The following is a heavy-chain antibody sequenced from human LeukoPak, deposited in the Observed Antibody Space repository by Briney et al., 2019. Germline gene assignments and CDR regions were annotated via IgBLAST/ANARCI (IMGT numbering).Heavy chain of an antibody. CDR3: ARDAVDTANAV. J-gene: IGHJ6*02. D-gene: IGHD5-18*01. CDR1: GFTFTTYW. V-gene: IGHV3-74*01. CDR2: INSDGSIT. Sequence: GGSLGLSCAASGFTFTTYWMHWVRQAPGKGLVWVSHINSDGSITSYADSVKGRFTISRDNAKNTLYLQMDSLRAEDTAVYYCARDAVDTANAVWGQGTTVTVSS.